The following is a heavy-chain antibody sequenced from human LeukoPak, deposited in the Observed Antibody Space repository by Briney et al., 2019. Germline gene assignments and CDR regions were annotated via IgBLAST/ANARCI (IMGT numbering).Heavy chain of an antibody. CDR2: IIPNSGGT. V-gene: IGHV1-2*06. CDR3: ARDAGFGELIWGP. J-gene: IGHJ5*02. Sequence: ASVKVSCKASGYTFTGYYMHWVRQAPGQGLEWMGRIIPNSGGTNYAQKFQGRVTMTRDTSISTAYMELSSLRSDDTAVYYCARDAGFGELIWGPWGQGALVTVSS. CDR1: GYTFTGYY. D-gene: IGHD3-10*01.